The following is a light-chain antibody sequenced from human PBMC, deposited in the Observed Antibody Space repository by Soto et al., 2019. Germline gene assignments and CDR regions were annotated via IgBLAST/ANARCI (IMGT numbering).Light chain of an antibody. CDR1: SSDVGGYNY. J-gene: IGLJ2*01. Sequence: QSALTQPASESGSPGQSITISCTGTSSDVGGYNYVSWYQQHPGKAPKLMIYDVGNRPSGVSDRFSGSKSGNTASLTISGLQAEDEADYYCSSYASSNTQLFGGGTKLTVL. CDR2: DVG. V-gene: IGLV2-14*03. CDR3: SSYASSNTQL.